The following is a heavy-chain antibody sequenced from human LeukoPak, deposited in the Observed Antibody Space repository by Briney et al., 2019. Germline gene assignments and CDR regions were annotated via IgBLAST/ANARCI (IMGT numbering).Heavy chain of an antibody. V-gene: IGHV4-39*01. J-gene: IGHJ4*02. CDR1: GGSISSSSYY. D-gene: IGHD2-2*01. Sequence: SETPSLTCTVSGGSISSSSYYWGWIRQPPGKGLEWIGSIYYSGSTYYNPSLKSRVTISVDTSKNQFSLKLSSVTAADTAVYYCARHGDIVVVPAFFDYWGQGTLVTVSS. CDR3: ARHGDIVVVPAFFDY. CDR2: IYYSGST.